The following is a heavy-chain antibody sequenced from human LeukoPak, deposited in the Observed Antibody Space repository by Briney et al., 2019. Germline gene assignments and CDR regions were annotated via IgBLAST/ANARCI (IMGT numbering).Heavy chain of an antibody. V-gene: IGHV4-38-2*02. CDR2: IYHSGST. Sequence: SETLSLTCAVSGYSISSGYYWGWVRQPPGKGLEWIGNIYHSGSTSYSPSLKSRVTISLDTSNKHFSLKLNSVIAADTAVYYCMRDLSNWGQGTLVTVSS. CDR1: GYSISSGYY. D-gene: IGHD3-3*02. CDR3: MRDLSN. J-gene: IGHJ4*02.